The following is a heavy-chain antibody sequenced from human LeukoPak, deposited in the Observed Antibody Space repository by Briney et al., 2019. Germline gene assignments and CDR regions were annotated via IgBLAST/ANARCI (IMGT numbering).Heavy chain of an antibody. CDR2: INQDESVK. V-gene: IGHV3-7*03. CDR3: ARDLWAQQEGDGFDI. CDR1: GFTFTKYW. D-gene: IGHD6-13*01. Sequence: GGSLRLSCAASGFTFTKYWMSWVRQAPGKRLECGASINQDESVKRYVDSAKGRFTISRDNTQNSVYLEMNSLTAEDTALYYCARDLWAQQEGDGFDIWGQGTMVTVSS. J-gene: IGHJ3*02.